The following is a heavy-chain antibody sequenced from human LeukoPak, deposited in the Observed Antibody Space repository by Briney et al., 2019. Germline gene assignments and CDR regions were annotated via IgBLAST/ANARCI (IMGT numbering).Heavy chain of an antibody. CDR3: AKQVYDLGSPFDY. V-gene: IGHV3-7*03. CDR2: IKEDGSEK. D-gene: IGHD3-10*01. J-gene: IGHJ4*02. CDR1: GFTFSNYW. Sequence: PGGSLRLSGAASGFTFSNYWMSWVRQAPGKGLEWVAIIKEDGSEKYYVDSVKVRFTISRDNAKKSVYLQMNSLRAEDTAVYYCAKQVYDLGSPFDYWGQGILVTDSS.